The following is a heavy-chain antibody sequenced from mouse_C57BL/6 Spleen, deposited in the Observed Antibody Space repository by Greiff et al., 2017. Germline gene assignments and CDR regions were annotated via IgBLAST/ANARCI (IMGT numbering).Heavy chain of an antibody. Sequence: VQLKQSGPELVKPGASVKISCKASGYSFTGYYMNWVKQSPEKSLEWIGEINPSTGGTTYNQKFKAKATLTVDKSSSTAYMQLKSLTSEDSAVYYCARSAYYSNYYAMDYWGQGTSVTVSS. CDR3: ARSAYYSNYYAMDY. V-gene: IGHV1-42*01. D-gene: IGHD2-5*01. CDR1: GYSFTGYY. J-gene: IGHJ4*01. CDR2: INPSTGGT.